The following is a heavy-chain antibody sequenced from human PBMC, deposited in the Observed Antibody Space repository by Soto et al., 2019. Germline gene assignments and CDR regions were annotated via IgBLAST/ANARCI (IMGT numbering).Heavy chain of an antibody. CDR1: GYPFTTYD. J-gene: IGHJ4*02. V-gene: IGHV1-8*01. Sequence: ASVKVSCKAPGYPFTTYDISWVRQATGQGLEWMGWMNPYSGNTGYAQKFQCRVTVTRNTSISTVYMELSGLRLEDTAGHYCARRKERSGPHYFDYWGQGSQVTVSS. CDR2: MNPYSGNT. D-gene: IGHD6-25*01. CDR3: ARRKERSGPHYFDY.